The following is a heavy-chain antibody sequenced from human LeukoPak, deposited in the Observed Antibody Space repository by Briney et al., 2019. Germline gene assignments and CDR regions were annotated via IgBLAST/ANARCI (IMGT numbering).Heavy chain of an antibody. CDR2: IYYSGST. CDR3: AKDRPTVTTPFDY. Sequence: PSQTLSLTCTVSGGSISSGGYYWSWIRQHPGKGLEWIGYIYYSGSTYYNPSLKSRVTISVDTSKNQFSLKLSSVTAADTAVYYCAKDRPTVTTPFDYWGQGTLVTVSS. CDR1: GGSISSGGYY. J-gene: IGHJ4*02. V-gene: IGHV4-31*03. D-gene: IGHD4-17*01.